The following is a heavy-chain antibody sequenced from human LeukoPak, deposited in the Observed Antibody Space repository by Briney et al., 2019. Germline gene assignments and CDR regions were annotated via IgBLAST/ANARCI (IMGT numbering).Heavy chain of an antibody. V-gene: IGHV5-51*01. D-gene: IGHD6-19*01. CDR3: ARQRRSSGWPNDY. J-gene: IGHJ4*02. Sequence: GESLKISCKGSGYTFTTYWIGWVRQMPGKGLEWMGIIYPGDSDPRYSPSFQGQVTISADKSISTAYLQWSSLKASDNAMYYCARQRRSSGWPNDYWGQGTLVTVSS. CDR2: IYPGDSDP. CDR1: GYTFTTYW.